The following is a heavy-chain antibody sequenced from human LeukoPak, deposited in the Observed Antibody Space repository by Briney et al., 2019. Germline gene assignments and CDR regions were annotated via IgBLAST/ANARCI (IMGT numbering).Heavy chain of an antibody. D-gene: IGHD6-13*01. CDR2: ISGSGGST. V-gene: IGHV3-23*01. CDR1: GFTFSSYA. J-gene: IGHJ4*02. CDR3: AKDIGIAAAGTVDY. Sequence: GGSLRLSCAASGFTFSSYAMSWVRQAPGKGLEWVSAISGSGGSTYYADSVKGRFTISRDNAKNSLYLQMNSLRAEDTALYYCAKDIGIAAAGTVDYWGQGTLVTVSS.